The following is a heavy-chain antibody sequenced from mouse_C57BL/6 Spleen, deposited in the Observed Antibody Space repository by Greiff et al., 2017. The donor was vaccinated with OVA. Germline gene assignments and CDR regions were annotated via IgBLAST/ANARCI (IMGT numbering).Heavy chain of an antibody. CDR2: IDTNSGGT. V-gene: IGHV1-72*01. J-gene: IGHJ1*03. CDR3: ARAFYDYDGYFDV. CDR1: GYTFTSYW. D-gene: IGHD2-4*01. Sequence: VQLQQPGAELVKPGASVKLSCKASGYTFTSYWMHWVKQRPGRGLEWIGRIDTNSGGTKYNEKFKSKATLTVDKPSSTAYMQLSSLTSEDSAVYYCARAFYDYDGYFDVWGTGTTVTVSS.